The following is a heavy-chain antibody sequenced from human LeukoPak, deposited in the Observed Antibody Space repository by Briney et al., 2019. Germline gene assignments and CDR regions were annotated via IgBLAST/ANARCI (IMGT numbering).Heavy chain of an antibody. V-gene: IGHV3-74*01. Sequence: GGSLRLSCAASGFTFSSYWMNWVRQAPGKGRGWVSRIASDGSSTTYADSGKGRFSISRDNAKNTLYLQMNSLRVEDTAVYYCARGRPHGNDYWGQGTLVTVSS. D-gene: IGHD4-23*01. CDR1: GFTFSSYW. CDR2: IASDGSST. J-gene: IGHJ4*02. CDR3: ARGRPHGNDY.